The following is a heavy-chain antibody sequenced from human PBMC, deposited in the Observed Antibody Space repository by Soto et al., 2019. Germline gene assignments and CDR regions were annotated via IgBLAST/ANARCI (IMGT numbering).Heavy chain of an antibody. Sequence: GGSLRLSCAASGFTFSSYGMHWVRQAPGKGLEWVAVIWYDGSNKYYADSVKGRFTISRDNSKNTLYLQMNSLRAEDTAVYYCARDRLSRDYYYCGMDVWGQGTTVTVSS. CDR3: ARDRLSRDYYYCGMDV. J-gene: IGHJ6*02. V-gene: IGHV3-33*01. CDR2: IWYDGSNK. CDR1: GFTFSSYG. D-gene: IGHD6-6*01.